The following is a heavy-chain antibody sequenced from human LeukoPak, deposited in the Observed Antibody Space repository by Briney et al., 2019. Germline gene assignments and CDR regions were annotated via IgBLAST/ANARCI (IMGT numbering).Heavy chain of an antibody. CDR1: GGSISDYY. Sequence: SETLSLTCTVSGGSISDYYWNWSRQPPGKGLEWIGNIYYTGSTNYNPSLRSRVTISVDTSKNQFSLKLTSVTATDTAIYYCARKSARGGDFDYWGQGTLVTVSS. J-gene: IGHJ4*02. CDR2: IYYTGST. V-gene: IGHV4-59*08. D-gene: IGHD6-6*01. CDR3: ARKSARGGDFDY.